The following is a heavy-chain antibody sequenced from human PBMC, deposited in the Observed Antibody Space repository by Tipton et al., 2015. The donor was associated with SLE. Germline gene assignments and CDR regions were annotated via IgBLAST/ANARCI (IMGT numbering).Heavy chain of an antibody. CDR2: FYHRGTT. J-gene: IGHJ4*02. V-gene: IGHV4-38-2*01. CDR1: GHSISSGFY. Sequence: LRLSCSVSGHSISSGFYWGWIRQSPGKGLEWIGNFYHRGTTYYNPSLKSRVTISADTSKNHLSLKLTSVTAADTAVYFCARSSSVRTLLWPTFAYWGQGTLVTVSS. D-gene: IGHD2/OR15-2a*01. CDR3: ARSSSVRTLLWPTFAY.